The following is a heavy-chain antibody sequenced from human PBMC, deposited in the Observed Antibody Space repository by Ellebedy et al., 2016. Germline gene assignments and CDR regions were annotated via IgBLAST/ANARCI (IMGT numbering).Heavy chain of an antibody. J-gene: IGHJ3*02. CDR2: IYPGDSDT. CDR3: ARSSRIRTGYDYVWGSYRYTVDAFDI. V-gene: IGHV5-51*01. Sequence: GESLKISCKGSGYSFTSYWIGWVRQMPGKGLEWMGIIYPGDSDTRYSPSFQGQVTISADKSISTAYLQWSSLKASDTAMYYCARSSRIRTGYDYVWGSYRYTVDAFDIWGQGTMVTVSS. D-gene: IGHD3-16*02. CDR1: GYSFTSYW.